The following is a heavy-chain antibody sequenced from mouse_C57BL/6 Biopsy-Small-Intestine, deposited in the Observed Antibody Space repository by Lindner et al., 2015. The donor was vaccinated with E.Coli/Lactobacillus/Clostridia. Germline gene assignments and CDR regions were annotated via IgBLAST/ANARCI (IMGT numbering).Heavy chain of an antibody. D-gene: IGHD1-1*01. CDR2: ISDGGSYT. J-gene: IGHJ2*01. CDR3: ARDYYGSRYYFDY. Sequence: VQLQESGGGLVKPGGSLKLSCAASGFTFSSYAMSWVRQTPEKRLEWVATISDGGSYTYYPDNVKGRFTISRDNAKNNLYLQMSHLKSEDTAMHYCARDYYGSRYYFDYWGQGTTLTVSS. CDR1: GFTFSSYA. V-gene: IGHV5-4*01.